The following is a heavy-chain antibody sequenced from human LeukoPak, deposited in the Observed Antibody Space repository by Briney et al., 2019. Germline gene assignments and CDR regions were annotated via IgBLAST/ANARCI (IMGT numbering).Heavy chain of an antibody. D-gene: IGHD2-15*01. CDR3: TRYLLASYGMDV. J-gene: IGHJ6*02. V-gene: IGHV3-74*01. Sequence: GGSLRLSCAASGFTFRTYWMHWVRQVPGKGLVWISRINTDGSSTSLADSVKGRFTISRDNAQNTLYLQMNSLRPEDTAVYYCTRYLLASYGMDVWGQGTTVTVSS. CDR1: GFTFRTYW. CDR2: INTDGSST.